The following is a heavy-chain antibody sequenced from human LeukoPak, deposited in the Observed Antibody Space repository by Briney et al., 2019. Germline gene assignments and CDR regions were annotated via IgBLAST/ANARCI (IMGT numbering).Heavy chain of an antibody. V-gene: IGHV3-30*18. D-gene: IGHD3-9*01. J-gene: IGHJ4*02. CDR1: GFTFSSYG. Sequence: GGSLRLSCAVSGFTFSSYGMHWVRQAPGKGLEWVAVISYDGSNKYYADSVKGRFTISRDNSKNTLYLQMNSLRPEDTAVYYCAKAFYDILTGFPNWGQGTLVTVSS. CDR2: ISYDGSNK. CDR3: AKAFYDILTGFPN.